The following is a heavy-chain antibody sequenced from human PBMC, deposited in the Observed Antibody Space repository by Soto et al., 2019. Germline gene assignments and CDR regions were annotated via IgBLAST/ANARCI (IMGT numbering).Heavy chain of an antibody. Sequence: SETLSLTCTVSGGSISSGDYYWSWLRPPPGKGLEWIGYLYYSGSTYSNPSLKSRVTISVDTSKNQFSLKLSSVSAADTAVYYCARDLLKGRSYYDFWSGQPGRYYYYGMDVWGQGTTVTVSS. CDR2: LYYSGST. CDR1: GGSISSGDYY. V-gene: IGHV4-30-4*01. D-gene: IGHD3-3*01. CDR3: ARDLLKGRSYYDFWSGQPGRYYYYGMDV. J-gene: IGHJ6*02.